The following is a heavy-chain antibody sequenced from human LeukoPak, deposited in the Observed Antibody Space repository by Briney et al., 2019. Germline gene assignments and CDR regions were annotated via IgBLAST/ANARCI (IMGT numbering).Heavy chain of an antibody. CDR3: ARARGRYYYGSGSPPHWFDP. V-gene: IGHV4-34*01. Sequence: SETLSLTCAVYGGSFSGYYWSWIRQPPGKGLEWIGKINHSGSTNYNPPLKSRVTISVDTSKNQFSLKLSSVTAADTAVYYCARARGRYYYGSGSPPHWFDPWGQGTLVTVSS. D-gene: IGHD3-10*01. CDR1: GGSFSGYY. CDR2: INHSGST. J-gene: IGHJ5*02.